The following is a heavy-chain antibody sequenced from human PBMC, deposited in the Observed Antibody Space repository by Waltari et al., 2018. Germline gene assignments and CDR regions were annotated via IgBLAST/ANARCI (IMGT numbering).Heavy chain of an antibody. Sequence: QVQLVESGGGVVQPGGSLRLSCAASGFTFSSYGMPWVRQAPGKGLEWVAFIRYDGSNKYYADSVKGRFTISRDNSKNTLYLQMNSLRAEDTAVYYCAKERSGAAAFDYWGQGTLVTVSS. D-gene: IGHD6-13*01. CDR1: GFTFSSYG. J-gene: IGHJ4*02. V-gene: IGHV3-30*02. CDR2: IRYDGSNK. CDR3: AKERSGAAAFDY.